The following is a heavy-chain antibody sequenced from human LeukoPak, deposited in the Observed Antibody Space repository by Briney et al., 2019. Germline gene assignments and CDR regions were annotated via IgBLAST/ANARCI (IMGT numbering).Heavy chain of an antibody. CDR1: EFTFSSYG. D-gene: IGHD4-17*01. CDR2: ISYDGSNK. CDR3: AKDARNDYGDYGPNYYGMDV. J-gene: IGHJ6*02. Sequence: GGSLRLSCAASEFTFSSYGMHWVRQAPGKGLEWVAVISYDGSNKYYADSVKGRFTISRDNSKNTLYLQMNSLRAEDTAVYYCAKDARNDYGDYGPNYYGMDVWGQGTTVTVSS. V-gene: IGHV3-30*18.